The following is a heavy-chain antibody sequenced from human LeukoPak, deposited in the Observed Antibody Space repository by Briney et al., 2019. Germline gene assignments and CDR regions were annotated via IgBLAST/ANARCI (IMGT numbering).Heavy chain of an antibody. J-gene: IGHJ5*02. D-gene: IGHD3-10*01. Sequence: PSETLSLTCAVSGGSFSGYYWSWIRQPPGKGLEWIGEINHSGSTNYNPSLKSRVTISVDTSKNQFSLKLSSVTAADTAVYYCARGPRITMGRGVIGGWFDPWGQGTLVTVSS. CDR1: GGSFSGYY. V-gene: IGHV4-34*01. CDR2: INHSGST. CDR3: ARGPRITMGRGVIGGWFDP.